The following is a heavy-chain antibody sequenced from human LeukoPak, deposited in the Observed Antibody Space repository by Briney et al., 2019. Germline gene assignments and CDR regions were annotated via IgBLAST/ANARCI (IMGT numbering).Heavy chain of an antibody. V-gene: IGHV4-31*03. CDR2: IYYSGST. CDR3: ARDGGYCSGGNCFDAFDI. D-gene: IGHD2-15*01. Sequence: SETLSLTCTVSGGSINRGGYYWSWIRQHPGKGLEWIGYIYYSGSTYYNPSLKSRVTISIDTSKNQFSLKLSSVTAADTAVYYCARDGGYCSGGNCFDAFDIWGQGTMVTVSS. CDR1: GGSINRGGYY. J-gene: IGHJ3*02.